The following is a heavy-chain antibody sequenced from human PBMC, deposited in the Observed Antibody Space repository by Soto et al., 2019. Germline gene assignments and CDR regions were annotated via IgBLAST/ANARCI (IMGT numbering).Heavy chain of an antibody. D-gene: IGHD5-12*01. Sequence: SVKVSCKASGGTFSSHAISWVRQAPGQGLEWMGGIIIIFGTTNYAQKFQGRVTLTADKSTSTVYMELRSLRSEDSAIYYCAIDRGEMATILDPWGQGTLVTVSS. CDR2: IIIIFGTT. V-gene: IGHV1-69*06. CDR3: AIDRGEMATILDP. CDR1: GGTFSSHA. J-gene: IGHJ5*02.